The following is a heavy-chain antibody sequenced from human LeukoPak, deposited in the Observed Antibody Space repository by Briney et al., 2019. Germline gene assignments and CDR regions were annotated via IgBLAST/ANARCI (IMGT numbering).Heavy chain of an antibody. D-gene: IGHD4-17*01. CDR2: IYSGGTT. CDR3: ARGHCGDPAFDS. Sequence: GGSLRLSRAASGFTVSINYITSVRQVPGRGLELVSVIYSGGTTYYADSVKGRFTIYRDNSKNTLYLQMSSLRAEDTALYYCARGHCGDPAFDSWGQGTMVTVSS. CDR1: GFTVSINY. J-gene: IGHJ3*02. V-gene: IGHV3-53*01.